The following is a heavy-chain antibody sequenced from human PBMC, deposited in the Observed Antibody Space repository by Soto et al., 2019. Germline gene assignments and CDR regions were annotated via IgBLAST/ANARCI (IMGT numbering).Heavy chain of an antibody. CDR2: ISYDGKQT. D-gene: IGHD3-16*01. CDR3: ARDGWGSNWYFDL. J-gene: IGHJ2*01. CDR1: GVTFKDYG. Sequence: GALRLSCGAPGVTFKDYGMHWVRQAPGKGLEWVAVISYDGKQTYYADSVKGRFTISKDKSKRTLFLQMNNLRVDDTAVYYCARDGWGSNWYFDLWGRGTLVTVSS. V-gene: IGHV3-30*03.